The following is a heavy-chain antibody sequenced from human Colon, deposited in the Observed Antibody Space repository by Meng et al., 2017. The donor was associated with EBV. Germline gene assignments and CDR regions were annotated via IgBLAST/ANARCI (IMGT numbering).Heavy chain of an antibody. Sequence: QRQLQGSGPGLVRPSETLSLTCSVSGDSISGSGDYWGWVRPPPGKGLEWIGNIYYTGSTYYNPSLKSRVTISVDTSKNQFSLKVTSMTAADTAVYYCARDGPLLWGPGTLVTVSS. CDR2: IYYTGST. CDR3: ARDGPLL. V-gene: IGHV4-39*07. CDR1: GDSISGSGDY. J-gene: IGHJ4*02.